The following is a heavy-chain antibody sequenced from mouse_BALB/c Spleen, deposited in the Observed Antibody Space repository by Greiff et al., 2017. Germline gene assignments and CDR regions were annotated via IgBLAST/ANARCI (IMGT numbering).Heavy chain of an antibody. V-gene: IGHV7-3*02. J-gene: IGHJ2*01. D-gene: IGHD2-4*01. Sequence: EVMLVESGGGLVQPGGSLRLSCATSGFTFTDYYMSWVRQPPGKALEWLGFIRNKANGYTTEYSASVKGRFTISRDNSQSILYLQMNTLRAEDSATYYCARDDDYGYYFDYGGQGTTLTVSS. CDR2: IRNKANGYTT. CDR3: ARDDDYGYYFDY. CDR1: GFTFTDYY.